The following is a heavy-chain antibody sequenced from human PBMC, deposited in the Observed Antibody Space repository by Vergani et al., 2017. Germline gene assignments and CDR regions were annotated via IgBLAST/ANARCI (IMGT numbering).Heavy chain of an antibody. J-gene: IGHJ6*02. CDR3: ARVSRYYGRYYYYGMDV. Sequence: EVQLLESGGSLKQPGGSVRLSCAASGFTFSRYWMSWVRQAPGKGLEWVANIKQDGSEKYYVDSVKGRFTISRDNAKNSLYLQMNSLRAEDTAVYYCARVSRYYGRYYYYGMDVWGQGTTVTVSS. D-gene: IGHD3-10*01. CDR1: GFTFSRYW. V-gene: IGHV3-7*01. CDR2: IKQDGSEK.